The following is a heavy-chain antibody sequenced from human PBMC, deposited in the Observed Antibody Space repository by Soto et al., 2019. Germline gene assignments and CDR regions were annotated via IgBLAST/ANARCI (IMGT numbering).Heavy chain of an antibody. CDR1: GFTFSDYY. Sequence: GGSLRLSCAASGFTFSDYYMSWIRQAPGKGLEWVSYISSGSTIYYADSVKGRFTISRDNAKNSLYLQMNSLRAEDTAVYYCARDRIVVVPAAIAYWGQGTLVTVSS. D-gene: IGHD2-2*01. V-gene: IGHV3-11*01. CDR2: ISSGSTI. CDR3: ARDRIVVVPAAIAY. J-gene: IGHJ4*02.